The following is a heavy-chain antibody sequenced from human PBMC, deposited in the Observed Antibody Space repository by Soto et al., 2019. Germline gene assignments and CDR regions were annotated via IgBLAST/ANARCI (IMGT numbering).Heavy chain of an antibody. D-gene: IGHD6-13*01. CDR1: GGSISSTNW. Sequence: QVQLQESGPGLVKPSGTLSLTCAVSGGSISSTNWWTWVRQSPGRGLEWIGEIYHSGTTNYSPSLKSRVNIAVDMSTNHLSLTLISVTAEDTAVYYCAFPATADFDNWGKGILVTVSS. CDR2: IYHSGTT. J-gene: IGHJ4*02. V-gene: IGHV4-4*02. CDR3: AFPATADFDN.